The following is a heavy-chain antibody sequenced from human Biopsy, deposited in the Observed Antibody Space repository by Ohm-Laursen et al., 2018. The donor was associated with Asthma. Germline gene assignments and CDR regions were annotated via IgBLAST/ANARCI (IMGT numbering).Heavy chain of an antibody. CDR2: LIPVLGTP. Sequence: SSVKVSCKVSGDSFSNYAISWVRQAPGQGLEWMGGLIPVLGTPDHAQMFEGRVTITADESTSTAHMELSSLSSEDTAVYYCARGYSGSDRIVYYYSGLEVWGQGTTVTVSS. D-gene: IGHD5-12*01. CDR1: GDSFSNYA. J-gene: IGHJ6*02. V-gene: IGHV1-69*01. CDR3: ARGYSGSDRIVYYYSGLEV.